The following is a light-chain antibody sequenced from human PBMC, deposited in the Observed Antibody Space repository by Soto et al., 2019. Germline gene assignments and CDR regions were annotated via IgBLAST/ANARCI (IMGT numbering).Light chain of an antibody. CDR3: QQYKRYSPLT. J-gene: IGKJ4*01. CDR2: GAS. Sequence: IVLTQSPGTLSLSPGARATLSCRASQSVSNSYLAWYQQQPGQARRLLIYGASRRATGIPDRFSGSVSGTEFTLTIRSLQTEDFATYDGQQYKRYSPLTFGGGTKVDIK. CDR1: QSVSNSY. V-gene: IGKV3-20*01.